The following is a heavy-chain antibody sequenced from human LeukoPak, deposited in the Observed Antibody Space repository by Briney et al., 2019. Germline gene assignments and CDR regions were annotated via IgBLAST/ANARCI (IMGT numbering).Heavy chain of an antibody. CDR1: GCSFTSYW. CDR2: IYPGDSDT. CDR3: ASTYYYDSSGYGGYY. J-gene: IGHJ4*02. V-gene: IGHV5-51*01. Sequence: GESLKISCQGSGCSFTSYWIVWVRQMPGKGLEWMGIIYPGDSDTRYGPSFQGQVTISADKSISTAYLQWSSLKASDTAMYYCASTYYYDSSGYGGYYWGQGTLVTVSS. D-gene: IGHD3-22*01.